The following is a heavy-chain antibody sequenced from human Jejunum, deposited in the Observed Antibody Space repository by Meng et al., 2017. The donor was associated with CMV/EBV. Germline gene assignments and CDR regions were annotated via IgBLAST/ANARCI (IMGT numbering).Heavy chain of an antibody. CDR3: ARELGYCSGGNCYGGTFDY. CDR1: GGSVSGHY. Sequence: QEQLQQWGGGLLRPSEPLSLPCAVYGGSVSGHYWSWIRQTPGKGLEWIGEMNPSGVTIYNPSLKGRVTISVDTSKNQFSLKLTSVTAADTALYYCARELGYCSGGNCYGGTFDYWGQGTLVTVSS. D-gene: IGHD2-15*01. J-gene: IGHJ4*02. V-gene: IGHV4-34*02. CDR2: MNPSGVT.